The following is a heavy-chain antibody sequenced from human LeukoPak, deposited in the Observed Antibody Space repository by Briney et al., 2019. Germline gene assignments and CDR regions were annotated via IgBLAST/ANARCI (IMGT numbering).Heavy chain of an antibody. CDR3: AKEEGVMAIAGSPSGY. V-gene: IGHV3-30*18. J-gene: IGHJ4*02. D-gene: IGHD2-21*01. Sequence: GGSLRLSCAASGFTFSNYGIHWVRQAPGKGLEWVALISYDRTNNYYADSVKGRFSISRDNSKNTLYLQINSLRAEDTAMYYCAKEEGVMAIAGSPSGYWGQGTLVTVSS. CDR2: ISYDRTNN. CDR1: GFTFSNYG.